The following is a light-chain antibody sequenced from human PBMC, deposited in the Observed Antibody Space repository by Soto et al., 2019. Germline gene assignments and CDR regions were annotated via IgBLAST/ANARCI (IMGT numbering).Light chain of an antibody. CDR1: QSVSNNY. Sequence: EIVLTQSPDTVSLSPGERATLSCRASQSVSNNYLSWYQQKPGQAPRLLIYASSNRATGIPDRFSGSGSGTDFTLTISRLEPEDFAVYYCQQYDSVPTTFGQGTKVEIK. CDR3: QQYDSVPTT. J-gene: IGKJ1*01. V-gene: IGKV3-20*01. CDR2: ASS.